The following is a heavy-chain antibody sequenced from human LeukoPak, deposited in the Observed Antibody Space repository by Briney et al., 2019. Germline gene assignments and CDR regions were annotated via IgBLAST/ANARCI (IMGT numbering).Heavy chain of an antibody. Sequence: SETLSLTCTVSGDSVSSGSYYWSWIRQPPGKGLEWIGYMYNSGSTNYNPSLKSRVTISVDTSKNQLSLKLSSVTAADTAVYYCARGAIAAATPWGQGTLVTVSS. V-gene: IGHV4-61*01. CDR2: MYNSGST. D-gene: IGHD6-13*01. CDR3: ARGAIAAATP. J-gene: IGHJ5*02. CDR1: GDSVSSGSYY.